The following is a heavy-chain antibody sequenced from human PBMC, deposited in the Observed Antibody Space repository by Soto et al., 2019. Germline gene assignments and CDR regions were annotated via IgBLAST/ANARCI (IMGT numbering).Heavy chain of an antibody. CDR1: GYPFTTYH. CDR2: VYVTGTGT. J-gene: IGHJ4*02. Sequence: QVQLVQSGAEVKKPGASVKVSCKASGYPFTTYHLHWVRQAPGQGLEWMGIVYVTGTGTRPAQKFQGRITMTRDRSTSKVYMELSSLRSVDTAVYYCARPEGYGSGSYYFDSWGQGTLVTVSS. V-gene: IGHV1-46*01. CDR3: ARPEGYGSGSYYFDS. D-gene: IGHD3-10*01.